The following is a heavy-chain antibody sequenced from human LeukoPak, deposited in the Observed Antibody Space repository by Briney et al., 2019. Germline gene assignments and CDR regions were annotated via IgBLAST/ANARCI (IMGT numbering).Heavy chain of an antibody. Sequence: GGSLRLSCAASGFTFSSYGMHWVRQAPGKGLEWVAVIWYDGSNKYYADSVKGRFTISRDNSKNTLYLQMNSLRAEDTAVYYCAREGPGEKMATIYFDYWGQGTLVTVSS. CDR2: IWYDGSNK. J-gene: IGHJ4*02. V-gene: IGHV3-33*01. CDR1: GFTFSSYG. CDR3: AREGPGEKMATIYFDY. D-gene: IGHD5-24*01.